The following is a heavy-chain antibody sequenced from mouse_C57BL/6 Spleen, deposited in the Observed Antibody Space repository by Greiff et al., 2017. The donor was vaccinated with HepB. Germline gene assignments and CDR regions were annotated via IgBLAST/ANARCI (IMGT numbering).Heavy chain of an antibody. CDR2: IDPENGDT. V-gene: IGHV14-4*01. J-gene: IGHJ4*01. CDR3: NRGAAKATDYAMDY. Sequence: EVQLQQSGAELVRPGASVKLSCTASGFNIKDDYMHWVKQRPEQGLEWIGWIDPENGDTEYASKFQGKATITADTSSNTAYLQLSSLTSEDTAVYYCNRGAAKATDYAMDYWGQGTSVTVSS. D-gene: IGHD3-2*02. CDR1: GFNIKDDY.